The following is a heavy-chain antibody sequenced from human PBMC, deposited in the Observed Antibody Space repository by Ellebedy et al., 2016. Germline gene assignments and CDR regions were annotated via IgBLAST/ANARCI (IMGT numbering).Heavy chain of an antibody. Sequence: GGSLRLXCAASGFTFSSYAMTWVRQAPGKGLQWVSLISGSGGGTYYADSVKGRFTISRDNSKNTLYLQMNSLRAEDTAVYYCAKDMQLSYWGQGTLVTVSS. V-gene: IGHV3-23*01. D-gene: IGHD5-18*01. J-gene: IGHJ4*02. CDR3: AKDMQLSY. CDR2: ISGSGGGT. CDR1: GFTFSSYA.